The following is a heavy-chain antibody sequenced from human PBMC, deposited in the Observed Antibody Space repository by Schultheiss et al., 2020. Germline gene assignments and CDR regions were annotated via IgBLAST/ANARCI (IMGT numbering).Heavy chain of an antibody. CDR2: MNPNSGNT. V-gene: IGHV1-8*01. CDR1: GYTFTSYD. D-gene: IGHD2-15*01. CDR3: ARAGNIVVVVADPQGFDY. Sequence: ASVKVSCKASGYTFTSYDINWVRQATGQGLEWMGWMNPNSGNTGYAQKFQGRVTMTRNTSISTAYMELSSLRSEDTAVYYCARAGNIVVVVADPQGFDYWGQGTLVNVSS. J-gene: IGHJ4*02.